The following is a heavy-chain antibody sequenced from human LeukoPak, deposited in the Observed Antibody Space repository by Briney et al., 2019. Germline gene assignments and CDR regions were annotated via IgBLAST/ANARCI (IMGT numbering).Heavy chain of an antibody. CDR2: IYYSGST. J-gene: IGHJ4*02. CDR1: GGSISSYY. CDR3: ARGRRWLQFGFDY. V-gene: IGHV4-59*01. Sequence: SETLSLTCTGSGGSISSYYWSWIRQPPGKGLEWIGYIYYSGSTNYNPSLKSRVTISVDTSKNQFSLKLSSVTAADTAVYYCARGRRWLQFGFDYWGQGTLVTVSS. D-gene: IGHD5-24*01.